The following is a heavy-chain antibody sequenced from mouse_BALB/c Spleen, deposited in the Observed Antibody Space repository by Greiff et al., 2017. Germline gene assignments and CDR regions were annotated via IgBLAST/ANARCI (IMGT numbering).Heavy chain of an antibody. D-gene: IGHD2-12*01. V-gene: IGHV14-3*02. J-gene: IGHJ2*01. CDR1: GFNIKDTY. CDR2: IDPANGNT. Sequence: VQLKESGAELVKPGASVKLSCTASGFNIKDTYMHWVKQRPEQGLEWIGRIDPANGNTKYDPKFQGKATITADTSSNTAYLQLSSLTSEDTAVYYCAPYEPFDYWGQGTTLTVSS. CDR3: APYEPFDY.